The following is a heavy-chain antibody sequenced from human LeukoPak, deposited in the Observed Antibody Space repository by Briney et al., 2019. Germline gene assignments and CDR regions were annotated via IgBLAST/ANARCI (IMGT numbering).Heavy chain of an antibody. J-gene: IGHJ3*02. Sequence: GGSLRLSCAASGFTVSSNYMSWVRQAPGKGLEWVSLIYSGGSTYYADSVKGRFIISRDSSKNTLYLQMNSLRAEDTAVYYCARDLGGSYGGGGAFDIWGQGTMVTVSS. CDR1: GFTVSSNY. D-gene: IGHD1-26*01. V-gene: IGHV3-66*01. CDR2: IYSGGST. CDR3: ARDLGGSYGGGGAFDI.